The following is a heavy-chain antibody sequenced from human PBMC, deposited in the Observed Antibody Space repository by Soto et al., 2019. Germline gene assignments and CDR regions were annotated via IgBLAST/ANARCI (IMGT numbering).Heavy chain of an antibody. D-gene: IGHD2-8*01. V-gene: IGHV1-18*01. Sequence: QVQLVQSGPEVKKPGASVKVSCKASGYTFTNYGFNWVRQAPGQGLEWMGWISAYNGHTKYSQIFQARVIMTTDTSTSTAYRELRSLTSDDTAVYYCAREGAGTNTLDYWGQGTLVTVSS. J-gene: IGHJ4*02. CDR1: GYTFTNYG. CDR3: AREGAGTNTLDY. CDR2: ISAYNGHT.